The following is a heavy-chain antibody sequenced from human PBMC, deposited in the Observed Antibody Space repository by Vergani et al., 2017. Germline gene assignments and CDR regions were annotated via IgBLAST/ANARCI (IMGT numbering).Heavy chain of an antibody. Sequence: QVQLVQSGAEVKKPGASVKVSCKASGYTFTSYGISWVRQAPGQGLEWMGWISAYNGNTNYAQKFQGRVTMTRDTSISTAYMELSRLRSDDTAVYYCAREGFMGAITGWFDPWGQGTLVTVSS. CDR3: AREGFMGAITGWFDP. D-gene: IGHD1-26*01. CDR1: GYTFTSYG. CDR2: ISAYNGNT. J-gene: IGHJ5*02. V-gene: IGHV1-18*01.